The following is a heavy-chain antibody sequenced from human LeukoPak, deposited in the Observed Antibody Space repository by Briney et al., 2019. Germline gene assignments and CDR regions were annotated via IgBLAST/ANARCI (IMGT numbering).Heavy chain of an antibody. CDR3: ARALDVETAMAPGDY. V-gene: IGHV3-20*04. CDR2: INWNGGST. J-gene: IGHJ4*02. CDR1: GFTFDDYG. Sequence: GGSLRLSCAASGFTFDDYGMSWVRQAPGKGLEWVSGINWNGGSTGYADSVKGRFTISRDNAKNSLYLQMNSLRAEDTALYYCARALDVETAMAPGDYWGQGTLVTVSS. D-gene: IGHD5-18*01.